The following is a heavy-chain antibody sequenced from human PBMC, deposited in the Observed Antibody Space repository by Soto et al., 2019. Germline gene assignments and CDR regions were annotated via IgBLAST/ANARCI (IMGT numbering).Heavy chain of an antibody. J-gene: IGHJ4*02. Sequence: QVQLQQWGGGLLKPSETLSLTCGLHRGSFSYFHWSWIRQPPGKGLEWIGEIHSSGSTNYNPSLRHRVTMSTDTSAKQFSLTLYSVTAADTAVYYCARGGGNPASTNDFWGQGALVTVSS. CDR3: ARGGGNPASTNDF. D-gene: IGHD3-16*01. CDR1: RGSFSYFH. V-gene: IGHV4-34*01. CDR2: IHSSGST.